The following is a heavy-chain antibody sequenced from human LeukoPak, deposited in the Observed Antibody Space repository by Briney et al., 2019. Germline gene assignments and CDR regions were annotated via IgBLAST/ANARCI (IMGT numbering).Heavy chain of an antibody. Sequence: ASVKVSCKASGYTFTGYYMHWVRQAPGEGLEWMGWINPNSGGTNYAQKFQGRFTMTRDTSNSTAYMELNRLRADDTAVSYCSRAQGGRDGYNYLDYWGQGTLVTVSS. V-gene: IGHV1-2*02. D-gene: IGHD5-24*01. CDR1: GYTFTGYY. J-gene: IGHJ4*02. CDR2: INPNSGGT. CDR3: SRAQGGRDGYNYLDY.